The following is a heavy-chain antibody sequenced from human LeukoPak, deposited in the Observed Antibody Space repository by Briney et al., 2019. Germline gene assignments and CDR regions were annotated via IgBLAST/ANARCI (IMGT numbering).Heavy chain of an antibody. CDR1: GGSFSGYY. J-gene: IGHJ4*02. Sequence: SETLSLTCAVYGGSFSGYYWSWIRQPPGKGLEWIGEINHSGSTNYNPSLKSRVTISVDRSKNQFSLKLSSVTAADTAVYYCARVGAARIYWGQGTLVTVSS. CDR2: INHSGST. CDR3: ARVGAARIY. V-gene: IGHV4-34*01. D-gene: IGHD6-6*01.